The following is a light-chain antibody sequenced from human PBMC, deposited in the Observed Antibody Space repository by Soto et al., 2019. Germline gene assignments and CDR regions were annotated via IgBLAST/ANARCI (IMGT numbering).Light chain of an antibody. J-gene: IGKJ4*01. CDR3: QQRSNWPPLT. CDR1: QGITDD. CDR2: AAS. V-gene: IGKV1-6*01. Sequence: AIQMTQSPSSLSASVGDRVTITRRASQGITDDLGWYQQKPGEAPKLLIYAASSLQSGVPSRFSGSGSGTDFTLTISSLEPEDFAVYYCQQRSNWPPLTFGGGTKVDIK.